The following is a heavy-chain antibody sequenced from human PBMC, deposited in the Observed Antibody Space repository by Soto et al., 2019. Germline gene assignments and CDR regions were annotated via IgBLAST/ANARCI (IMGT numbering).Heavy chain of an antibody. CDR1: GFTVSSNY. D-gene: IGHD3-10*01. Sequence: EVQLVETGGGLIQPGGSLRLSCAASGFTVSSNYMSWVRQAPGKGLEWVSVIYSGGSTYYADSVKGRFTISRDNSKYTLYLQMNSLRAEDTAVYDCARVAYYYGSGVDYWGQGTLVTVSS. J-gene: IGHJ4*02. CDR2: IYSGGST. CDR3: ARVAYYYGSGVDY. V-gene: IGHV3-53*02.